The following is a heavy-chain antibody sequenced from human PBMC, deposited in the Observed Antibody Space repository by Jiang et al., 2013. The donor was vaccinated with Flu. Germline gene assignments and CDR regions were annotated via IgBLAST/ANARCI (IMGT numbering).Heavy chain of an antibody. CDR3: ATGNCGGDCSFDY. J-gene: IGHJ4*02. CDR2: IKSKIDGGTT. CDR1: GSSFSNAW. D-gene: IGHD2-21*02. V-gene: IGHV3-15*01. Sequence: GGLVKPGGALRVSCAASGSSFSNAWMSWVRQGPGKGLEWVGLIKSKIDGGTTAYAAPVKGRFTISRDDSKNMLYLQMSSLKTEDTAMYYCATGNCGGDCSFDYWGQGTLVTVSS.